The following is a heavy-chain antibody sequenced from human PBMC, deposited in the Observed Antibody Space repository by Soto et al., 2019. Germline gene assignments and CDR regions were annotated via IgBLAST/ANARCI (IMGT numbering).Heavy chain of an antibody. CDR3: ARDRGIAAVGTLFDL. CDR2: IGTAGDT. D-gene: IGHD6-13*01. Sequence: EVQLVESGGGLVQPGGSLRLSCAASGFTFSSYDMHWVRQATGKGLEWVSAIGTAGDTYYPGSAKGRFTISRENAKNSLYLQMNSLRAGDTAVYYCARDRGIAAVGTLFDLWGRGTLVTVSS. J-gene: IGHJ2*01. V-gene: IGHV3-13*01. CDR1: GFTFSSYD.